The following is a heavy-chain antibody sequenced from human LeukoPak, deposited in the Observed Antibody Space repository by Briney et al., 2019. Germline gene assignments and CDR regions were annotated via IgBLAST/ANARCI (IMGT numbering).Heavy chain of an antibody. CDR2: IIPIFGIA. D-gene: IGHD2-21*02. V-gene: IGHV1-69*04. CDR3: ATRKCSGDCYSDYYYGMDV. J-gene: IGHJ6*02. CDR1: GGTFSSYA. Sequence: ASVKASCKASGGTFSSYAISWVRQAPGQGLEWMGRIIPIFGIANYAQKFQGRVTITADKSTSTAYMELSSLRSEDTAVYYCATRKCSGDCYSDYYYGMDVWGQGTTVTVSS.